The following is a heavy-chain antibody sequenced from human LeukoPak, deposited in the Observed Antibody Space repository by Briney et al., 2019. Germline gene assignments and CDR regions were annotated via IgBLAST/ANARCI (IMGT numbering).Heavy chain of an antibody. D-gene: IGHD6-6*01. V-gene: IGHV3-30-3*01. CDR1: GFTFSSCA. J-gene: IGHJ6*02. Sequence: GGSLRLSCAASGFTFSSCAMHWVRQAPGKGLEWVAVISYDGSNKYYADSVKGRFTISRDNSKNTLCLQMNSLKAEDTAVYYCARGFEYSSSYYYYYGMDVWGQETTVTVSS. CDR2: ISYDGSNK. CDR3: ARGFEYSSSYYYYYGMDV.